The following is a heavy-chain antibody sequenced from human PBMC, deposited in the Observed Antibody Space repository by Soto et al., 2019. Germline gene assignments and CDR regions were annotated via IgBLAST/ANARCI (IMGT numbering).Heavy chain of an antibody. Sequence: QVPLQESGPGLVKPSQTPSLTCNVSGGSISGGRYYWNWIRQHPGKGLEWIGNSYDNGITYYNPSLKSRVIISEDTSKNQFSLRLSSVTAADTAVYYCTRDRGFGMDVWGQGTTVTVSS. J-gene: IGHJ6*02. V-gene: IGHV4-31*03. CDR1: GGSISGGRYY. CDR2: SYDNGIT. CDR3: TRDRGFGMDV.